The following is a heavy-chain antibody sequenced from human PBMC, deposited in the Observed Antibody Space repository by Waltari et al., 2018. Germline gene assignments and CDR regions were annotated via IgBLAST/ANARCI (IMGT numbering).Heavy chain of an antibody. Sequence: EVHLVESGGGLVLPGGSLSPSCAASGFPFSTYDVHWVRQTTGKRLEWVSAMGAAGDAYYLHSVRGRFTISRDNAKNSFYLQMNSLRADDTAVYFCAALGPDIIWGQGAMVTVSS. J-gene: IGHJ3*02. CDR2: MGAAGDA. CDR1: GFPFSTYD. CDR3: AALGPDII. D-gene: IGHD1-26*01. V-gene: IGHV3-13*01.